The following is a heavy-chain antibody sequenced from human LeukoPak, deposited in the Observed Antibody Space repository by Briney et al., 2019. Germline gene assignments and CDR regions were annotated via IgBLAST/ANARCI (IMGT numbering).Heavy chain of an antibody. Sequence: NPSETLSLTCTVSGGSISGYFWSWIRQPPGKGLEWIGYIHYSGNTNCNPSLKSRVTISVDTSKNQFSLKLSSVTAADTAVYYCARDVRYHFDAFDIWGQGTMVTVSS. CDR3: ARDVRYHFDAFDI. CDR1: GGSISGYF. J-gene: IGHJ3*02. D-gene: IGHD2-2*01. CDR2: IHYSGNT. V-gene: IGHV4-59*01.